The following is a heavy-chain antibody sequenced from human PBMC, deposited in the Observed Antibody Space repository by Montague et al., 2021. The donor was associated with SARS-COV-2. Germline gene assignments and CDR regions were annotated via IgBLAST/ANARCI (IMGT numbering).Heavy chain of an antibody. CDR2: IYYSGST. J-gene: IGHJ3*02. V-gene: IGHV4-59*01. CDR3: ARGAGYSSSWYLAFEI. D-gene: IGHD6-13*01. CDR1: SGSISSYY. Sequence: SETLSLTCTVSSGSISSYYWSWIRQPPGKGLEWIGYIYYSGSTNHNPSLKSRVTISVDTSKNQFSLKLSSVTAADTAVYYCARGAGYSSSWYLAFEIWGQGTMVTVSS.